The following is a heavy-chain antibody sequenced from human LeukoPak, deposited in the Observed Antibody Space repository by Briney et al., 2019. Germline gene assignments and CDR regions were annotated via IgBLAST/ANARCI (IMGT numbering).Heavy chain of an antibody. D-gene: IGHD6-13*01. CDR3: AKGRSSSSWFGWFDP. Sequence: GGSLRLSCAASGFIFGNYAMSWVRQAPGKGLEWVSVISGSGVTIDYADSVMGRFTISRDNSKNTLYLQLDSLRAEDTAVYYCAKGRSSSSWFGWFDPWGQGTLVTVSS. CDR1: GFIFGNYA. J-gene: IGHJ5*02. V-gene: IGHV3-23*01. CDR2: ISGSGVTI.